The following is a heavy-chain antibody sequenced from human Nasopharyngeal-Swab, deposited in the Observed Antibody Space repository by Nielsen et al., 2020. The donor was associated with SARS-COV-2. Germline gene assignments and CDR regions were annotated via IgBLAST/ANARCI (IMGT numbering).Heavy chain of an antibody. V-gene: IGHV3-30*03. D-gene: IGHD5-12*01. CDR3: ARGRGGGYDPWGYYYYDMDV. CDR1: GFSFSTTD. Sequence: GESLKISCAASGFSFSTTDMHWVRQAPGKGLEWVAVTSYDESHKYYAGSVHGRFTISRDNPKNSLYLQMNSLRAEDTAVYYCARGRGGGYDPWGYYYYDMDVWGHGTTVTVSS. J-gene: IGHJ6*02. CDR2: TSYDESHK.